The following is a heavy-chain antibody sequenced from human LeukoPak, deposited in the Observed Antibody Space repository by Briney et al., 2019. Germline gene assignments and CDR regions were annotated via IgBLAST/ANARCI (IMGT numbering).Heavy chain of an antibody. CDR3: ASLRIRYYFDY. D-gene: IGHD4-17*01. J-gene: IGHJ4*02. V-gene: IGHV4-38-2*02. Sequence: SETLSPTCTVSGYSISSGYYWGWIRQPPGKGLEWIGSIYHSGSTYYNPSLKSRVTISVDTSKNQFSLKLSSVTAADTAVYYCASLRIRYYFDYWGQGTLVTVSS. CDR1: GYSISSGYY. CDR2: IYHSGST.